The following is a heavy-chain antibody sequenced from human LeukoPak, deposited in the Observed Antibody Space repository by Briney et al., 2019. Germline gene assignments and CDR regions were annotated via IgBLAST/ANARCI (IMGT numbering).Heavy chain of an antibody. V-gene: IGHV1-8*03. Sequence: GASVKVSCKASGYTFTSYDINWVRQATGQGLEWMGWMNPNSGNTGYAQKFQGRVTITRNTSISTVYMELSSLRSEDTAVYYCARDDSSEAGYFDYWGQGTLVTVSS. D-gene: IGHD6-19*01. CDR1: GYTFTSYD. CDR2: MNPNSGNT. CDR3: ARDDSSEAGYFDY. J-gene: IGHJ4*02.